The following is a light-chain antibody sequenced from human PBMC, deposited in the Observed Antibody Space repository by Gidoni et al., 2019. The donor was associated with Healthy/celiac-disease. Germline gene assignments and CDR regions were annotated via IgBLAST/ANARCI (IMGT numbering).Light chain of an antibody. Sequence: EIVLTQSPGTRSLSPGERATLSCRASQSVSSSYLAWYQHKPGQAPRLLIYGASSRATGIPDRFSGSGSGTDFTLTISRLEPEDFAVYYWQQYGSSPFFGGGTKVEIK. CDR1: QSVSSSY. V-gene: IGKV3-20*01. J-gene: IGKJ4*01. CDR3: QQYGSSPF. CDR2: GAS.